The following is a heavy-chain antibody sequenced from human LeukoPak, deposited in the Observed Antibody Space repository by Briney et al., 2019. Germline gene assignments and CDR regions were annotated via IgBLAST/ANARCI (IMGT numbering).Heavy chain of an antibody. CDR3: AKSNGYGLVDI. CDR2: IFYSGST. D-gene: IGHD3-10*01. Sequence: PSETLSLTCTVSGGSISSYYWSWLRQPPGKGLEWIGNIFYSGSTYYSPSLKSRVTISLDTSRNQFSLKLTSVTAADTAVYYCAKSNGYGLVDIWGQGTMVTVSS. V-gene: IGHV4-59*12. J-gene: IGHJ3*02. CDR1: GGSISSYY.